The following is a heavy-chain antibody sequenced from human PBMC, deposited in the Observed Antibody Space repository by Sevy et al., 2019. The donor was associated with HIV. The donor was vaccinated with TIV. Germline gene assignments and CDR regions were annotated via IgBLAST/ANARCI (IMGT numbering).Heavy chain of an antibody. CDR1: GYTFTGYY. D-gene: IGHD7-27*01. CDR2: INPNSGGT. V-gene: IGHV1-2*02. J-gene: IGHJ3*02. CDR3: GRELTGDLDAFDI. Sequence: ASVKVSCKASGYTFTGYYMHWVRQAPGQGLEWMGWINPNSGGTNYAQKFQGRVTMTRDTSISTAYMELSRLRSDDTAVYYCGRELTGDLDAFDIWGQGTMVTVSS.